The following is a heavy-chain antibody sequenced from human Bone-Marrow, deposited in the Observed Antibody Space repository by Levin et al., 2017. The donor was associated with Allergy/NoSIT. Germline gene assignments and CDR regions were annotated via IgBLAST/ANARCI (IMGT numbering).Heavy chain of an antibody. CDR2: ISWNSGSI. CDR1: GFTFDDYA. J-gene: IGHJ6*02. V-gene: IGHV3-9*01. CDR3: AKDTKSRKDIVLMVYAIVFPNDGMDV. Sequence: GGSLRLSCAASGFTFDDYAMHWVRQAPGKGLEWVSGISWNSGSIGYADSVKGRFTISRDNAKNSLYLQMNSLRAEDTALYYCAKDTKSRKDIVLMVYAIVFPNDGMDVWGQGTTVTVSS. D-gene: IGHD2-8*01.